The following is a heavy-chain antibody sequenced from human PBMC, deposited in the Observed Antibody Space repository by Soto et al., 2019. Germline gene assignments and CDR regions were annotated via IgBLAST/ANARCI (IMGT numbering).Heavy chain of an antibody. CDR1: GGTFSSYA. CDR2: IIPIFGTA. V-gene: IGHV1-69*06. D-gene: IGHD3-22*01. J-gene: IGHJ3*02. Sequence: SVKVSCKASGGTFSSYAISWVRQAPGQGLEWMGGIIPIFGTANYAQKFQGRVTITADKSTSTAYMELSSLRSEDTAVYYCASVYYDSSGYHAFDIWGQGXMVTV. CDR3: ASVYYDSSGYHAFDI.